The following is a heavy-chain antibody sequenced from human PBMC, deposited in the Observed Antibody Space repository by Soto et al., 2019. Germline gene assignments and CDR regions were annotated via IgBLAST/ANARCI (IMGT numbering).Heavy chain of an antibody. CDR3: XRDLRYPRTTSSSSGRHTYYYYYGMDV. Sequence: SETLSLTCTVSGGSISSYYWSWIRQPPGKGLEWIGYIYYSGSTNYNPSLKSRVTISVYTSKNQFSLKLSSVTAADTAVYYCXRDLRYPRTTSSSSGRHTYYYYYGMDVWGQGTTVTVS. J-gene: IGHJ6*02. D-gene: IGHD6-6*01. CDR1: GGSISSYY. CDR2: IYYSGST. V-gene: IGHV4-59*01.